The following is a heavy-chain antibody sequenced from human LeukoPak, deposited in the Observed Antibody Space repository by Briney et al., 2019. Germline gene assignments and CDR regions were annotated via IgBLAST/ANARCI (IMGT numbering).Heavy chain of an antibody. CDR2: IYTSGST. D-gene: IGHD6-13*01. J-gene: IGHJ6*03. Sequence: SQTLSLTCTVSGGSISSGSYYWSWIRQPAGKGREWIGRIYTSGSTNYNPSLKSRVTISVDTSKNQFSLKLSSVTAADTAVYYCARGEQQLSYYYYYMDVWGKGTTVTVSS. CDR1: GGSISSGSYY. CDR3: ARGEQQLSYYYYYMDV. V-gene: IGHV4-61*02.